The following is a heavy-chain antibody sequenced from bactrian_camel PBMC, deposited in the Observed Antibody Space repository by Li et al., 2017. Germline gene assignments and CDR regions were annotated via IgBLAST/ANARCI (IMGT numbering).Heavy chain of an antibody. Sequence: HVQLVESGGGSVQTGGSLKLSCGISGSPQVRECMGWFRQAPGKEREGVAAIDVNGKTTYADFVKGRFTISKDNAKVILYLQMDSLKPEDTGMYYCAAHLDSLCSGAAAAYNYWGQGTQVTVS. V-gene: IGHV3S55*01. D-gene: IGHD3*01. CDR3: AAHLDSLCSGAAAAYNY. CDR2: IDVNGKT. CDR1: GSPQVREC. J-gene: IGHJ4*01.